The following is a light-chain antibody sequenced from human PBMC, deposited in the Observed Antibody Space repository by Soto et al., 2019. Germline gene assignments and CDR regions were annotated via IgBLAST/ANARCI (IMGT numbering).Light chain of an antibody. J-gene: IGLJ3*02. CDR3: QSYDSSLSGWV. V-gene: IGLV1-40*01. Sequence: QSVLTQPPSVSGAPGQRVTISCTGYNSNIGAGYDVHWYQQLPGTAHKLLIYGNSNRPSGVPDRFSASKSGTSASLAITGLQAEDEADYYSQSYDSSLSGWVFGGGTKVTVL. CDR2: GNS. CDR1: NSNIGAGYD.